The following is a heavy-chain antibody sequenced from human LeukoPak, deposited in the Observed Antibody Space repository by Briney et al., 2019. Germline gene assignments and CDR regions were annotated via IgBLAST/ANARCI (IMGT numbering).Heavy chain of an antibody. V-gene: IGHV3-7*01. CDR3: ASDKAAGTFDY. CDR2: IKQDGSEK. CDR1: GFTFNSYW. Sequence: PGGSLRLSCAASGFTFNSYWMSWVRQAPGKGLEWVANIKQDGSEKYYVDSVKGRFTISRDNAKNSLYLQMNSLRAEDTAVYYCASDKAAGTFDYWGQGTLVTVSS. J-gene: IGHJ4*02. D-gene: IGHD6-13*01.